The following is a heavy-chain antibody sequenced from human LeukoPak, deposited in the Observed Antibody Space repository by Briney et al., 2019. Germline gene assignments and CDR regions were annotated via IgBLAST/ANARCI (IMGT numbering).Heavy chain of an antibody. J-gene: IGHJ4*02. CDR2: IYYSGST. Sequence: PSQTLSLTCTVSGGSVSSGGYYWSWIRQHPGKGLEWIGYIYYSGSTYYNPSLKSRVTISVDTSKNQFSLKLSSVTAADTAVYYCARVASGSGSFDYWGQGTLVTVS. CDR3: ARVASGSGSFDY. CDR1: GGSVSSGGYY. V-gene: IGHV4-31*03. D-gene: IGHD1-26*01.